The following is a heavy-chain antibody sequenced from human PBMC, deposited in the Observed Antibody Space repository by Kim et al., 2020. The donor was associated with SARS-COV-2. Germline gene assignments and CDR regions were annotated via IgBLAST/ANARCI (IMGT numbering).Heavy chain of an antibody. CDR2: GSK. J-gene: IGHJ4*02. D-gene: IGHD1-26*01. V-gene: IGHV3-23*01. Sequence: GSKYFADSVKGQVTITRNNSEHPLYLQMNSLRAEDAAVYYCAKDHGGSLDYWGQGTLVTVSS. CDR3: AKDHGGSLDY.